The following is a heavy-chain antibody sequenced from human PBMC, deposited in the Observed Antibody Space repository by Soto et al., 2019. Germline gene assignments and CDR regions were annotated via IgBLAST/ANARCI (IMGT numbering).Heavy chain of an antibody. D-gene: IGHD3-3*01. CDR2: IKVNSGNT. V-gene: IGHV1-8*02. CDR1: GYSFTGQY. J-gene: IGHJ6*02. CDR3: AGGFWSGYFRLDYYYGMDV. Sequence: ASVKVSCKASGYSFTGQYMHWVRQAPGQGLEWMGWIKVNSGNTGYAQKFQGRVTMTRNTSISTAYMELSSLRSEDTAVYYCAGGFWSGYFRLDYYYGMDVWGQGTTVTVSS.